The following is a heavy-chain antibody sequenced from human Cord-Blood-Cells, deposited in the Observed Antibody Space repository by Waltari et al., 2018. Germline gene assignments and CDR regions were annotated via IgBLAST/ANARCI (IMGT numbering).Heavy chain of an antibody. J-gene: IGHJ5*02. V-gene: IGHV1-24*01. CDR3: ATDRARRNWFDP. CDR1: EHTLTELS. Sequence: QVQLVQSGAEVNKPGASVKVSCKVSEHTLTELSMHWVRQAPGKGLERMGGFDPGEGETNHAQKFQGRVTMTEDTSTDTAYMELSSLRSEDTAVYYCATDRARRNWFDPWGQGTLVTVSS. D-gene: IGHD6-6*01. CDR2: FDPGEGET.